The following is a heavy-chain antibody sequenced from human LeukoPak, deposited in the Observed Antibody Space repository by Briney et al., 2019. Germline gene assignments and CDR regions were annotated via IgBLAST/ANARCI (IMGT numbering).Heavy chain of an antibody. J-gene: IGHJ4*02. V-gene: IGHV3-23*01. CDR1: GFTFSSYA. CDR2: IIGSGGST. Sequence: GRSLRLSCAASGFTFSSYAMSWVRQAPGKGLEWVSGIIGSGGSTYYADSVKGRFTISRDNSKNTLYLQMNSLRAEDTAVYYCAKRDSSGSYEGDYWGQGTLVTVSS. D-gene: IGHD1-26*01. CDR3: AKRDSSGSYEGDY.